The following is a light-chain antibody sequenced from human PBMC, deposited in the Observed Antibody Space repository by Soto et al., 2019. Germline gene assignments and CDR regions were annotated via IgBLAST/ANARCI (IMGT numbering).Light chain of an antibody. CDR2: AYA. Sequence: QSVLTQPPSVSGAPGQRGTISCNGSSSNIGAGYDVHWYQRLPGTAPKLLIYAYAKRPSGVPDRCSGYKSGTSASLAITGLQADDEADYYCQSYDSSLNVLMVFGGGTKVTVL. CDR3: QSYDSSLNVLMV. V-gene: IGLV1-40*01. CDR1: SSNIGAGYD. J-gene: IGLJ2*01.